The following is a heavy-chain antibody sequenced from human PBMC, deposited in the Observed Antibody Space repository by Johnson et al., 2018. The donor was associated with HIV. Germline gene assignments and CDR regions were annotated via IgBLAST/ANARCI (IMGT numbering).Heavy chain of an antibody. CDR1: GFTFSDYY. Sequence: VQLVESGGGVVQPGRSLRLSCAASGFTFSDYYMSWIRHAPGKGLEWVSYISSSGSTIYYADSVKGRFTISRDNAKNSLYLQMNSLRAEDTAVYYCARDRRPYYYDSSGYDAFDIWGQGTMVTVSS. J-gene: IGHJ3*02. CDR2: ISSSGSTI. V-gene: IGHV3-11*04. D-gene: IGHD3-22*01. CDR3: ARDRRPYYYDSSGYDAFDI.